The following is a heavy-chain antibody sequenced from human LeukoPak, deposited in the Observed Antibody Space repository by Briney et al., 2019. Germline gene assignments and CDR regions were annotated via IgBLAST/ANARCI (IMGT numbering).Heavy chain of an antibody. CDR3: AREVYDSSGYPFDY. CDR2: ISYDGSNK. CDR1: GFSLSNYG. J-gene: IGHJ4*02. Sequence: GGSLRLSCAASGFSLSNYGMDWVRQAPGKGLEWVAVISYDGSNKYYADSVKGRFTISRDNPKNTLYLQMNSLRAEDTAVYYCAREVYDSSGYPFDYWGQGTLVTVSS. V-gene: IGHV3-30*19. D-gene: IGHD3-22*01.